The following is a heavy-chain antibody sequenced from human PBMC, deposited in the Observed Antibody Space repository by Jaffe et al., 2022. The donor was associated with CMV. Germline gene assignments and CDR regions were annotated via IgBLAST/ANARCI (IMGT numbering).Heavy chain of an antibody. J-gene: IGHJ4*02. V-gene: IGHV1-69*09. D-gene: IGHD2-15*01. CDR3: AVFFRVVAATSGFDY. CDR2: IIPILGIT. Sequence: QVQLVQSGAEVKKPGSSVKVSCKASGGTFSNYAISWVRQAPGQGLEWMGRIIPILGITNYAQKFQGRVTITADKSTSTAYMELSSLRSEDTAVYYCAVFFRVVAATSGFDYWGQGTLVTVSS. CDR1: GGTFSNYA.